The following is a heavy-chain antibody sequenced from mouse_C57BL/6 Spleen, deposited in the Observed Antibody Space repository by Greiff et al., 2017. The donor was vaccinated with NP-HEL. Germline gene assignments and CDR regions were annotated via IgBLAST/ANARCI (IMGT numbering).Heavy chain of an antibody. CDR2: INPNNGGT. D-gene: IGHD2-2*01. J-gene: IGHJ2*01. CDR1: GYTFTDYN. Sequence: VQLKESGPELVKPGASVKMSCKASGYTFTDYNMHWVKQSHGKSLEWIGYINPNNGGTSYNQKFKGKATLTVNKSSSTAYMELRSLTSEDSAVYYCARKTMVTPYYFDDWGQGTTLTVSS. CDR3: ARKTMVTPYYFDD. V-gene: IGHV1-22*01.